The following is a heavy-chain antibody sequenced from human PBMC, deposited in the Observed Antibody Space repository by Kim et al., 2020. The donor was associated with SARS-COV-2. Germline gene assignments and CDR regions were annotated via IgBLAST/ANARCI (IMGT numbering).Heavy chain of an antibody. V-gene: IGHV3-7*01. D-gene: IGHD3-10*01. CDR1: GFTFSGSW. J-gene: IGHJ4*02. CDR3: ASLGEFDLFYYFAY. Sequence: GGSLRLSCAASGFTFSGSWMSWVRQTPGKGLEWVANIKRDGSEKYYVDSVKGRFTISRDNAKSSLYLQMNSLRAEDTAVYYCASLGEFDLFYYFAYWGQGSLVTVS. CDR2: IKRDGSEK.